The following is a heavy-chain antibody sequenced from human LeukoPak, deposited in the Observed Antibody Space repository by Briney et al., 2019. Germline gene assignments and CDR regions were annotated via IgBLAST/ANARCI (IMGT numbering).Heavy chain of an antibody. Sequence: PSETLSLTCTVSGGSISSSSYYWGWIRQPPGKGLEWIGSIYYSGSTYYNPSLKSRVTISVDTSKNRFSLTLTSVTAADTAVYFCARGWGGFDSWGQGTLVTVSS. D-gene: IGHD3-16*01. J-gene: IGHJ5*01. CDR2: IYYSGST. CDR3: ARGWGGFDS. V-gene: IGHV4-39*01. CDR1: GGSISSSSYY.